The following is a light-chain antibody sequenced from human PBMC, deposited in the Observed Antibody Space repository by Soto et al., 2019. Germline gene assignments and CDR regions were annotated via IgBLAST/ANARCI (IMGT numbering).Light chain of an antibody. CDR1: QSVSRS. CDR3: RQYNNWWT. V-gene: IGKV3-15*01. CDR2: GAS. Sequence: EIVMTQSPATLSVSPGERATLSCRASQSVSRSLAWYQQKPGQAPRLLIYGASTRATGIPARFSGSGSGTEFTLTISGLQSEDFAVYYCRQYNNWWTFGQGTKVDIK. J-gene: IGKJ1*01.